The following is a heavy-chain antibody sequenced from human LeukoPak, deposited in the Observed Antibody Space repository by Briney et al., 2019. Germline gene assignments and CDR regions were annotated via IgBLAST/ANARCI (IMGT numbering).Heavy chain of an antibody. J-gene: IGHJ4*02. CDR2: IYYSGST. CDR1: GGSISSHY. V-gene: IGHV4-59*11. CDR3: ARGAGADY. Sequence: PSETLSLTCTVFGGSISSHYWSWIRQPPGKGLEWIGYIYYSGSTNYNPSLKSRVTISVDTSKNQFSLKLSSVTAADAAVYDCARGAGADYRGQGTLVTVSS.